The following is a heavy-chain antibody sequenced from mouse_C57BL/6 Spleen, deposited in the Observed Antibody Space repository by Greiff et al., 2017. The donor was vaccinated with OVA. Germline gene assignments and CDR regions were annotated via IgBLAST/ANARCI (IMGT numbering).Heavy chain of an antibody. CDR2: IHPNSGST. D-gene: IGHD2-3*01. Sequence: QVQLQQPGAELVKPGASVKLSCKASGYTFTSYWMHWVKQRPGQGLEWIGMIHPNSGSTNYNEKFKSKATLTVDKSSSTAYMQRSSLTSEDSAVYYCARFDGYYWYFDVWGTGTTVTVSS. CDR1: GYTFTSYW. J-gene: IGHJ1*03. V-gene: IGHV1-64*01. CDR3: ARFDGYYWYFDV.